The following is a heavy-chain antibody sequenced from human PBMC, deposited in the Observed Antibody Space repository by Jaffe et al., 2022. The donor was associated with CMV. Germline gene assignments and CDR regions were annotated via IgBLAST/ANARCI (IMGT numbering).Heavy chain of an antibody. D-gene: IGHD3-10*01. CDR3: ARQDLAGSGGMDV. CDR1: GYTFINYW. V-gene: IGHV5-51*01. J-gene: IGHJ6*03. Sequence: EVQLVQSGAEVKEPGDSLRISCKVSGYTFINYWIGWVRQMPGKGLEWMGIIYPGDSDTRYSPSFQGQVTISADKSISTAYLQWSSLKASDTAMYYCARQDLAGSGGMDVWGKGTTVTVSS. CDR2: IYPGDSDT.